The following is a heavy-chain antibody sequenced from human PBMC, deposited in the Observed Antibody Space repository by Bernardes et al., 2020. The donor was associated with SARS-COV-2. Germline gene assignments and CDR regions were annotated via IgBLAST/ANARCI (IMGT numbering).Heavy chain of an antibody. CDR2: IYYSGST. Sequence: SETLSLTCTVSGGSISSSSYYWGWIRQPPGKGLEWIGSIYYSGSTYYNPSLKSRVTISVDTSKNQFSLKLSSVTAADTAVYHCAREPFKSITIFGVVIVYGMDVWGQGTTVTVSS. D-gene: IGHD3-3*01. J-gene: IGHJ6*02. V-gene: IGHV4-39*01. CDR1: GGSISSSSYY. CDR3: AREPFKSITIFGVVIVYGMDV.